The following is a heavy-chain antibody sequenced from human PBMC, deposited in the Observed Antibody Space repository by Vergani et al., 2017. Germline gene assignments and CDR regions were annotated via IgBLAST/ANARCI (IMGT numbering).Heavy chain of an antibody. D-gene: IGHD4-23*01. CDR3: ARPRYYGGNGGLDY. CDR1: EYSFGNYW. Sequence: EVELVQSGPEMRKPGESMKISCKGSEYSFGNYWIGWVRQMPGKGLEWMGIIYPADSDTRYSPSFQGQVTISADKSISTAFLQWDSLKASDTALYYCARPRYYGGNGGLDYWGQGTLVTVSS. CDR2: IYPADSDT. J-gene: IGHJ4*02. V-gene: IGHV5-51*03.